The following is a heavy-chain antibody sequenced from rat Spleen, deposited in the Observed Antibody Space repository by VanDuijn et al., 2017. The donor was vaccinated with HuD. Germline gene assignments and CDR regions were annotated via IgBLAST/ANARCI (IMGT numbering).Heavy chain of an antibody. D-gene: IGHD3-8*01. Sequence: EVQLAESGGGLVQPGRSLKLSCAASGFTFSDYYMAWVRQAPTKGLEWVATMSYDGSSTYYRDSVKGRFTISRDNAKSTLYLQMDSLRSEDTATYYCARQSHYWYFDFWGPGTMVTVSS. CDR2: MSYDGSST. CDR3: ARQSHYWYFDF. J-gene: IGHJ1*01. CDR1: GFTFSDYY. V-gene: IGHV5-7*01.